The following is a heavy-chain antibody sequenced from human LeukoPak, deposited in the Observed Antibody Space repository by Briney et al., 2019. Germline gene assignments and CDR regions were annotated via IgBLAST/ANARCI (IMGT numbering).Heavy chain of an antibody. CDR1: GFTFSSYA. D-gene: IGHD5-12*01. J-gene: IGHJ4*02. V-gene: IGHV3-23*01. CDR2: ISGSGGST. Sequence: PGGSLRLSCAASGFTFSSYAMSWVRQAPGKGLEWVSAISGSGGSTYYADSVKGRFTISRDNAKNSLYLQMNSLRAEDTAVYYCVAAPLVRGYKGSFDYWGQGTLVTVSS. CDR3: VAAPLVRGYKGSFDY.